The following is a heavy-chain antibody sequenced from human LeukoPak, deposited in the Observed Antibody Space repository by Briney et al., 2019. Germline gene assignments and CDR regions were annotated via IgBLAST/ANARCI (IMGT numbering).Heavy chain of an antibody. CDR1: GGSISSGGYY. CDR3: ARVTTVPTSFHFDY. D-gene: IGHD4-17*01. J-gene: IGHJ4*02. V-gene: IGHV4-30-4*01. Sequence: SQTLSLTCTVSGGSISSGGYYWRWIRQPPGEGLEWIGYIYYSGSTYYHPSLKSRVTISLDTSKNQFSLKLSSVTAADMAVYYCARVTTVPTSFHFDYWGQGTLVTVSS. CDR2: IYYSGST.